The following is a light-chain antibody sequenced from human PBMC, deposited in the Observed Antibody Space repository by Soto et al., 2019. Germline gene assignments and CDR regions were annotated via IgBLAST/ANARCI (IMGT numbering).Light chain of an antibody. CDR3: QVWDSSSDHLAV. J-gene: IGLJ2*01. CDR1: NIGGYS. Sequence: SYELTQPPSVSVAPGKTARITCGGNNIGGYSVHWYQQKPGQAPVLVIYYDSDRPSGIPERFSGSNSGSTATLTISRVEAGDEADYYCQVWDSSSDHLAVFGGGTKLTVL. V-gene: IGLV3-21*04. CDR2: YDS.